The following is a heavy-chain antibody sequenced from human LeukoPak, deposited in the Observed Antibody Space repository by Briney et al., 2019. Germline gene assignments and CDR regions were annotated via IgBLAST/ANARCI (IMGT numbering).Heavy chain of an antibody. D-gene: IGHD1-20*01. CDR3: ARDSRRVTGNAFDI. CDR2: ISSSSSYI. V-gene: IGHV3-21*01. CDR1: GFTFSSYS. Sequence: SGGSLRLSCAASGFTFSSYSMNWVRQAPGKGLEWVSSISSSSSYIYYADSVKGRFTISRDNAKNSLYLQMNSLRAEDTAVYYCARDSRRVTGNAFDIWGQGTLVTVSS. J-gene: IGHJ4*02.